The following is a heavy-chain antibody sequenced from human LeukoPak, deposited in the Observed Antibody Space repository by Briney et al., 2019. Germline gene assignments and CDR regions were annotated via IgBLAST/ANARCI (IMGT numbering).Heavy chain of an antibody. Sequence: ETLSLTCAVYGGSFSGYYWSWVRQAPGKGLEWVSAISGSGGSTYYADSVKGRLTISRDNSKNTLYLQMNSLRAEDTAVYYCAKVGGYGSGSYYGYWGQGTLVTVSS. CDR2: ISGSGGST. D-gene: IGHD3-10*01. J-gene: IGHJ4*02. V-gene: IGHV3-23*01. CDR3: AKVGGYGSGSYYGY. CDR1: GGSFSGYY.